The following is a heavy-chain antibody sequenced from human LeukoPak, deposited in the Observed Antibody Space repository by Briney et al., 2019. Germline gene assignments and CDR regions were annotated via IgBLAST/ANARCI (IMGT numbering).Heavy chain of an antibody. Sequence: ASVKVSCKASGYTFTSYYMHWVRQAPGQGLEWMGIINPSGGSTSYAQKFQGRVTITADKSTSTAYMELSSLRSEDTAVYYCARCPSYVVVPSNWFDPWGQGTLVTVSS. V-gene: IGHV1-46*01. D-gene: IGHD2-2*01. CDR2: INPSGGST. CDR1: GYTFTSYY. J-gene: IGHJ5*02. CDR3: ARCPSYVVVPSNWFDP.